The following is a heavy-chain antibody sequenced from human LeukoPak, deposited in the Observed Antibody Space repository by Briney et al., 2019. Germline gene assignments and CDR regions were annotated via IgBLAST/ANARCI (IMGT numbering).Heavy chain of an antibody. CDR1: GFTFSSYS. V-gene: IGHV3-21*01. Sequence: GGSLRLSCAASGFTFSSYSMNWVRQAPGKGLEWVSSISSSSSYIYYADSVKGRFTISRDNAKNSLYLQMNSLRAEDTAVYYCAKAIPDFMVRGIKGVFDYWGQGTLVTVSS. D-gene: IGHD3-10*01. CDR3: AKAIPDFMVRGIKGVFDY. J-gene: IGHJ4*02. CDR2: ISSSSSYI.